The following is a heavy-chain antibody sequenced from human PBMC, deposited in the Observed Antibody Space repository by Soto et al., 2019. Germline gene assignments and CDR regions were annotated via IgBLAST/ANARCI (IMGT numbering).Heavy chain of an antibody. V-gene: IGHV3-33*01. CDR2: IWYDGSNK. CDR3: AREEIAAAGPRDYYYYGMDV. Sequence: GGSLRLSCAASGFTFSSYGMHWVRQAPGKGLEWVAVIWYDGSNKYYADSVKGRFTISRDNSKNTLYLQMNSLRAEDTAVYYCAREEIAAAGPRDYYYYGMDVWGQGTTVTVSS. J-gene: IGHJ6*02. CDR1: GFTFSSYG. D-gene: IGHD6-13*01.